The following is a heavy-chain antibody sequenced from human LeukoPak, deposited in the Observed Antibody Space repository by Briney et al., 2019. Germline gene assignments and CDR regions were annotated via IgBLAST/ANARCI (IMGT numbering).Heavy chain of an antibody. Sequence: GGSLRLSCTVSGFTVSSNSMSWVRQAPGKGLEWVSVIYSGGNTLYSASVKGRFTISRDNSKNTLYLQMNSLRAEGTAVYYCAKDKAREDIVVVVAATPDYWGQGTLVTVSS. CDR1: GFTVSSNS. D-gene: IGHD2-15*01. CDR2: IYSGGNT. J-gene: IGHJ4*02. V-gene: IGHV3-53*05. CDR3: AKDKAREDIVVVVAATPDY.